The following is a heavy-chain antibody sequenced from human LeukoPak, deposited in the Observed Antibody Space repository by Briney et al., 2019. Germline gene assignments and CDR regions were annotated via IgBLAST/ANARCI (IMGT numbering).Heavy chain of an antibody. CDR2: IYYTGST. V-gene: IGHV4-59*01. CDR3: ARARNWFDP. Sequence: PSETLSLTCNVSDDSINDYYWSWIRQSSGKGLEWIRAIYYTGSTKYTSSLKSRVTISLDTSKSQFSLRLTSVTAADTAVYYCARARNWFDPWGQGMLVTVSS. J-gene: IGHJ5*02. CDR1: DDSINDYY.